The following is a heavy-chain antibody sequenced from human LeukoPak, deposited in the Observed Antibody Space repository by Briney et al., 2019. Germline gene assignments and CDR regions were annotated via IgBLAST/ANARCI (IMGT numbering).Heavy chain of an antibody. CDR1: GFSFSDYE. CDR3: SKLAVASADS. Sequence: PGGPLRLSCAASGFSFSDYEMNWVRQSPAKGLEWVSNISPNGGTKYYAGSVKGRFTISRDNAKNSLYLQMNSLRAEDTGVYFRSKLAVASADSWGQGTLVTVSS. CDR2: ISPNGGTK. V-gene: IGHV3-48*03. D-gene: IGHD6-19*01. J-gene: IGHJ4*02.